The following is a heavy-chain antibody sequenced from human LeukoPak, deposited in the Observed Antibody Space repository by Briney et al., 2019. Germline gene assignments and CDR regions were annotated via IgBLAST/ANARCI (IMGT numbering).Heavy chain of an antibody. J-gene: IGHJ6*02. V-gene: IGHV3-74*01. CDR1: GFTFSSEW. Sequence: GGSLRLSCAASGFTFSSEWMHWVRQAPGKGLAWVSRINSDGSSTTYADSVKGRFTISRDNAKNTLYLQMNSLRAEDTAVYYCAREGAAMDVWGQGTTVTVSS. CDR2: INSDGSST. D-gene: IGHD1-26*01. CDR3: AREGAAMDV.